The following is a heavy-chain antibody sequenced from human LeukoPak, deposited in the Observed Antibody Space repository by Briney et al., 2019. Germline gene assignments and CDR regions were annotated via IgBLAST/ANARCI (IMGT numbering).Heavy chain of an antibody. J-gene: IGHJ5*02. D-gene: IGHD3-10*01. CDR3: ARWSGSGSYSLYWFDP. CDR2: INTYTGNP. Sequence: ASVKVSCKASGYTFISYAMNWVRQAPGQGLEWMGWINTYTGNPTYAQGFTGRFVFSLDTSVSTAYLQISSLKAEDTAVYYCARWSGSGSYSLYWFDPWGQGTLVTVSS. CDR1: GYTFISYA. V-gene: IGHV7-4-1*02.